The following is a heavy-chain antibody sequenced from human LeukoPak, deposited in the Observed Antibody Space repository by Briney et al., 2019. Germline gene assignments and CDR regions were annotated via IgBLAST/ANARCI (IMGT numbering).Heavy chain of an antibody. CDR3: VRGDRDLYCSSTSCYPVL. Sequence: PGGSLRLSCVASGFTFSSYSMNWVRQAPGKGLEWVSSISSSSSYIYYADSVKGRFTISRDNAKNSLYLQMNSLRAEDTAVYYCVRGDRDLYCSSTSCYPVLGGQGTLVTVSS. V-gene: IGHV3-21*01. D-gene: IGHD2-2*01. CDR2: ISSSSSYI. CDR1: GFTFSSYS. J-gene: IGHJ4*02.